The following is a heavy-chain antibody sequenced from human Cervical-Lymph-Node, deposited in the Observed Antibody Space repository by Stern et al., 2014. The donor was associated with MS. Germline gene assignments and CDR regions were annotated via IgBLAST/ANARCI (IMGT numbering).Heavy chain of an antibody. D-gene: IGHD4-17*01. J-gene: IGHJ4*02. V-gene: IGHV3-21*01. CDR3: ARARVGDYARSPHLDS. CDR2: ISNNSTHT. Sequence: EVQLEESGGGLVKPGESLRLSCDASGFTFSHYSINWVRQAPGKGLEWISSISNNSTHTYYAYSVEGRFTISRDSAKDSVSLHMVSLRAEDTAVYYCARARVGDYARSPHLDSWGQGTLVTVSS. CDR1: GFTFSHYS.